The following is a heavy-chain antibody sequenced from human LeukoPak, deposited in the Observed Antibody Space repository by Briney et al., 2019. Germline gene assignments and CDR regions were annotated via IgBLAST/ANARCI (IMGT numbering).Heavy chain of an antibody. CDR3: ARRLSTPKRNWFDP. V-gene: IGHV1-8*01. CDR1: GYTFTGYD. Sequence: ASVKVSCKASGYTFTGYDINWVRQATGQGLEWMGWMNPNSGNTGYAQKFQGRVTMTRNTSISTAYMELSSLRSEDTAVYYCARRLSTPKRNWFDPWGQGTLVTVSS. CDR2: MNPNSGNT. J-gene: IGHJ5*02.